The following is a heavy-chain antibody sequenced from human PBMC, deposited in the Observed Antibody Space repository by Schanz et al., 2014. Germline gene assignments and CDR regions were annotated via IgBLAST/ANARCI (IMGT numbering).Heavy chain of an antibody. D-gene: IGHD3-22*01. CDR3: AKDRSWDYDSSGYFDY. Sequence: EVQLLESGGGLVQPGGSLRLSCAASGFTFSSYAMSWVRQAPGKGLEWVSAISGGGGTTYYADSVKGRFTISRDNSKNTLYLQMNSLRAEDTAVYYCAKDRSWDYDSSGYFDYWGQGTLVNDSS. CDR1: GFTFSSYA. V-gene: IGHV3-23*01. CDR2: ISGGGGTT. J-gene: IGHJ4*02.